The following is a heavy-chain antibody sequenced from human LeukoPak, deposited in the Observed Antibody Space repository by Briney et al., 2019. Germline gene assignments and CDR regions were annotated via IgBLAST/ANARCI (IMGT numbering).Heavy chain of an antibody. J-gene: IGHJ3*02. CDR1: GFTFSSYG. V-gene: IGHV3-30*18. CDR3: AKSSGWSYAFDI. D-gene: IGHD6-19*01. Sequence: GGSPRLSCAASGFTFSSYGMHWVRQAPGKGLEWVAVISYDGSNKYYADSVKGRFTISRDNSKNTLYLQMNSLRAEDTAVYYCAKSSGWSYAFDIWGQGTMVTVSS. CDR2: ISYDGSNK.